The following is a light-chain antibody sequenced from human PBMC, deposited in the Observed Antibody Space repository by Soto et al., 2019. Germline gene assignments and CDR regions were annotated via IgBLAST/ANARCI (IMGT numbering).Light chain of an antibody. CDR1: QGIRND. CDR3: PQSFITPEP. J-gene: IGKJ1*01. V-gene: IGKV1-39*01. Sequence: DIQMTQXPSXLSASVGDRVTITCLASQGIRNDLGWYQQKPGKAPKLLIYGASSLQSGVPSRFSGSGSGTDFTLTFSRLQPEEFAPYYCPQSFITPEPFGQGAKVDIK. CDR2: GAS.